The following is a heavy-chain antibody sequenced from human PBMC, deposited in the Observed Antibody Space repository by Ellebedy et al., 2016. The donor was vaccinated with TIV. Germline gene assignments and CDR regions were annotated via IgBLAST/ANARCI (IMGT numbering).Heavy chain of an antibody. Sequence: PGGSLRLSCTVSGFTFSDHGMHWVRQAPGKGLGWVSAISNNGAHTYYADSVKGRFTISRDNANNLLYLQMNSLRAEDTAVYYCASRIKMMWGQGTLVTVSS. D-gene: IGHD3-16*01. CDR1: GFTFSDHG. CDR3: ASRIKMM. CDR2: ISNNGAHT. J-gene: IGHJ4*02. V-gene: IGHV3-21*01.